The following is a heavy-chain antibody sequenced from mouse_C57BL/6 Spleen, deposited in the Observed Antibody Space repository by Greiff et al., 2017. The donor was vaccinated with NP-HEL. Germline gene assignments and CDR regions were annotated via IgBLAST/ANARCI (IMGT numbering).Heavy chain of an antibody. J-gene: IGHJ2*01. CDR3: ARVLRSYFDY. D-gene: IGHD1-1*01. CDR2: IDPSDSYT. V-gene: IGHV1-50*01. Sequence: QVQLQQPGAELVKPGASVKLSCKASGYTFTSYWMQWVKQRPGQGLEWIGEIDPSDSYTNYNQKFKGKATLTVDTSSSTAYMQLSSLTSEDSAVYCCARVLRSYFDYWGQGTTLTVSS. CDR1: GYTFTSYW.